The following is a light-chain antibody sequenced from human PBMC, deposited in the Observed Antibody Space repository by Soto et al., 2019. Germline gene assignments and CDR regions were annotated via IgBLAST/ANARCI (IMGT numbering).Light chain of an antibody. Sequence: DIQLTQSPSSLSASVGDRVTITCQASQDITRYLNWYQQKPGRAPKLLIYDASNLETGVPSRFSGSGSGTDFTFTISSLQPEDIATYYCQQYDNLPMYTFGQGTKVEIK. V-gene: IGKV1-33*01. CDR2: DAS. CDR1: QDITRY. CDR3: QQYDNLPMYT. J-gene: IGKJ2*01.